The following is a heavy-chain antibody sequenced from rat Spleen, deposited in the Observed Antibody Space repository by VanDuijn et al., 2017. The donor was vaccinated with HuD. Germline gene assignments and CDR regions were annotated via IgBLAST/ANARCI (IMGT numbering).Heavy chain of an antibody. CDR3: ARQDWYFDF. J-gene: IGHJ1*01. CDR1: GFSITSSYR. V-gene: IGHV3-3*01. Sequence: EVHLQESGPGLVKPSQSLSLTCSVTGFSITSSYRWNWIRKFPGNKLEWMGYINSAGSTNYNPSLKSRISITRDTSKNQFFLQVNSVTTEDTATYYCARQDWYFDFWGPGTMVTVSS. CDR2: INSAGST.